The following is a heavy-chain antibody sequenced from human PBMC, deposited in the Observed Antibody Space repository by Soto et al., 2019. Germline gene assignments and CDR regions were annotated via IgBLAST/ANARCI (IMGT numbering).Heavy chain of an antibody. V-gene: IGHV2-5*02. CDR2: IYWDDDK. J-gene: IGHJ6*02. CDR3: AHSRCGGDCLQSYSSHYYYGMDV. CDR1: GFSLNTGGLG. Sequence: VSGPTLVNPTQTLTLTCTFSGFSLNTGGLGVGWIRQPPGKALEWLALIYWDDDKRYSPSLKSRLTITKDTSKNQVVLTMTNMDPVDTATYYCAHSRCGGDCLQSYSSHYYYGMDVWGQGTTVTVS. D-gene: IGHD2-21*02.